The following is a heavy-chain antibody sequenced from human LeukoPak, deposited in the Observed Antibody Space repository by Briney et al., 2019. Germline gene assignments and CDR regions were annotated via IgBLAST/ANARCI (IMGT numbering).Heavy chain of an antibody. J-gene: IGHJ4*02. CDR1: GFTFSSYA. CDR2: ISDSGGST. D-gene: IGHD2-2*01. Sequence: GGSLRLSCAASGFTFSSYAMSWVRQAPGKGLEWVSTISDSGGSTYYADSLKGRFTISRDNYKNTLYLQMNSLRAEDTAVYYCAKAVVIVPTATPFDYWGQGTLVTVSS. V-gene: IGHV3-23*01. CDR3: AKAVVIVPTATPFDY.